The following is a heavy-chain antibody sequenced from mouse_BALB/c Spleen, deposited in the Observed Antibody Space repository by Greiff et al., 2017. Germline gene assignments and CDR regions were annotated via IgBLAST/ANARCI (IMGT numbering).Heavy chain of an antibody. CDR2: INSNGGST. Sequence: EVMLVESGGGLVKLGGSLKLSCAASGFTFSSYYMSWVRQTPEKRLELVAAINSNGGSTYYPDTVKGRFTISRDNAKNTLYLQMSSLKSEDTAFYYCARKSLNGNYGFAYWGQGTLVTVSA. CDR3: ARKSLNGNYGFAY. J-gene: IGHJ3*01. CDR1: GFTFSSYY. D-gene: IGHD2-1*01. V-gene: IGHV5-6-2*01.